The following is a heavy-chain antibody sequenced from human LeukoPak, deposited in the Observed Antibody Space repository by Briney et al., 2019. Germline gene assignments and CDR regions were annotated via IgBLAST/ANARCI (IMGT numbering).Heavy chain of an antibody. CDR3: AKGPWFGES. Sequence: GGSLRLSCAASGFTFSSHGMNWVRQAPGKGLEWVSFISGSGDSTAFADAVKGRFTISRDNSKNTLYLQMSSLRAEDTAVYFCAKGPWFGESWGQGTLVTVSS. J-gene: IGHJ5*02. CDR2: ISGSGDST. V-gene: IGHV3-23*01. D-gene: IGHD3-10*01. CDR1: GFTFSSHG.